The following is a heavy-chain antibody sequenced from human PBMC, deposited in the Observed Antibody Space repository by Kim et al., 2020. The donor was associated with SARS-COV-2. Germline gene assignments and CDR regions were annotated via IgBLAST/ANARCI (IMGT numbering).Heavy chain of an antibody. CDR3: ARVVLTGYYFDY. Sequence: YYNSSLKSRVTISVDTSKKQFFLKLNSVTAADTAVYYCARVVLTGYYFDYWGQGTLVTVSS. D-gene: IGHD3-9*01. J-gene: IGHJ4*02. V-gene: IGHV4-39*07.